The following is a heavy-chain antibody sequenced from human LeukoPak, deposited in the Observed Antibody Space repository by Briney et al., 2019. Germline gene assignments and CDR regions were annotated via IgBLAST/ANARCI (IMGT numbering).Heavy chain of an antibody. CDR3: ASGYYDYVWGSYRKFDY. Sequence: GGSLRLSCAASGFTFSSYTMNWVRQAPGKGLEWVSSISGSRTYIYYADSVKGRFTISRDNAKNSLYLQMNSLRAEDTAVYYCASGYYDYVWGSYRKFDYWGQGTLVTVSS. CDR1: GFTFSSYT. D-gene: IGHD3-16*02. CDR2: ISGSRTYI. J-gene: IGHJ4*02. V-gene: IGHV3-21*01.